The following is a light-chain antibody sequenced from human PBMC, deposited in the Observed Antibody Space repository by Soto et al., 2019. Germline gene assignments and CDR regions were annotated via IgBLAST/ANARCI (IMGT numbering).Light chain of an antibody. Sequence: DIQMTHSPSSLSASVGDRVTITCQASQHISTYLNWFQQKPGKAPELLIYDASNLVPGVPSRFGGSGSGPDFTFTISSLQPEDIATYYCQQYDDLPTTFGPGTKVDIK. CDR1: QHISTY. CDR2: DAS. CDR3: QQYDDLPTT. J-gene: IGKJ3*01. V-gene: IGKV1-33*01.